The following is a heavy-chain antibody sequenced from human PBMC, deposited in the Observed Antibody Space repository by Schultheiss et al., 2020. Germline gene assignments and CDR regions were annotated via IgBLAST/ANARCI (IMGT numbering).Heavy chain of an antibody. D-gene: IGHD6-13*01. CDR2: ISSSGSTI. CDR1: GFTFSSYE. J-gene: IGHJ4*02. V-gene: IGHV3-48*03. Sequence: GGSLRLSCAASGFTFSSYEMNWVRQAPGKGLEWVSSISSSGSTIYYADSVKGRFTISRDNAKNSLYLQMNSLRAEDTAVYYCAKEDIAAAGTEVYWGQGTLVTVSS. CDR3: AKEDIAAAGTEVY.